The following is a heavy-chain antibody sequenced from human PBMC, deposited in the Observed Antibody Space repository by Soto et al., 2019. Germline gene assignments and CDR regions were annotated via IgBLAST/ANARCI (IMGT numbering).Heavy chain of an antibody. D-gene: IGHD6-19*01. Sequence: GGSLRLSCAASGFTFDDYAMHWVRQAPGKGLEWVSGISWNSGSIGYADSVKGRFTISRDNAKNSLYLQMNSLRAEDTALYYCAKSRSSSGWYLDYWGQGTLVTVSS. CDR2: ISWNSGSI. V-gene: IGHV3-9*01. J-gene: IGHJ4*02. CDR1: GFTFDDYA. CDR3: AKSRSSSGWYLDY.